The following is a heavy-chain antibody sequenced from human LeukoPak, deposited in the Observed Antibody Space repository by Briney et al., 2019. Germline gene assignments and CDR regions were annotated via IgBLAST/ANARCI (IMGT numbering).Heavy chain of an antibody. CDR3: AKDGNYYDSSGYGTSYPYYFDY. D-gene: IGHD3-22*01. Sequence: PGGSLRLSCAASGFTFSSYAMSWVRQAPGKGLEWVSVISGSGRITYYADSVKGRFTISRDNAKNSLYLQMNSLRAEDTALYYCAKDGNYYDSSGYGTSYPYYFDYWGQGTLVTVSS. CDR1: GFTFSSYA. V-gene: IGHV3-23*01. J-gene: IGHJ4*02. CDR2: ISGSGRIT.